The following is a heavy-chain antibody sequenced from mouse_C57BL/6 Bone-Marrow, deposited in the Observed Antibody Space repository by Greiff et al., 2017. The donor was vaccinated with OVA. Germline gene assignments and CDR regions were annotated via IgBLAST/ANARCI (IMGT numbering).Heavy chain of an antibody. J-gene: IGHJ1*03. D-gene: IGHD2-4*01. CDR1: GYTFTSYW. Sequence: VQLQQSGAELVKPGASVKLSCKASGYTFTSYWMHWVKQRPGRGLEWIGRIDPNSGGTKYNEKFKSKATLTVDKPSSTAYMQLSSLTSEDSAVYYCAREGNIYYDYDKYFDVWGTGTTVTVSS. V-gene: IGHV1-72*01. CDR2: IDPNSGGT. CDR3: AREGNIYYDYDKYFDV.